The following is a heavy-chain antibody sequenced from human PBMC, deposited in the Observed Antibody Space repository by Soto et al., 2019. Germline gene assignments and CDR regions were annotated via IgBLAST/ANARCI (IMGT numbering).Heavy chain of an antibody. CDR3: ARDLGYCSGGSCYSR. J-gene: IGHJ4*02. CDR2: IYYSGST. D-gene: IGHD2-15*01. Sequence: PSETLSLTCTVSGGSISSGDYYWSWIRQPPGKGLEWIGYIYYSGSTYYNPSLKSRVTISVDTSKNQFSLKLSSVTAADTAVYYCARDLGYCSGGSCYSRWGQGTLVTVSS. V-gene: IGHV4-30-4*01. CDR1: GGSISSGDYY.